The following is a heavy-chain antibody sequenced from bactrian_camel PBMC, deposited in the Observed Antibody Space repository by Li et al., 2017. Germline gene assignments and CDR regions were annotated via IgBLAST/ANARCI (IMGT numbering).Heavy chain of an antibody. CDR3: AASWDVTAREALGNIARPEFGY. D-gene: IGHD4*01. Sequence: VQLVESGGESVQAGGSLRLSCAASGRTYINWCMGWFRQTPGKEREGIATIGSRGITDYADSVKGRFTISKDNTKNILYLLMDNLKPEDSATYRCAASWDVTAREALGNIARPEFGYWGDGTQVTVS. J-gene: IGHJ6*01. CDR1: GRTYINWC. CDR2: IGSRGIT. V-gene: IGHV3S57*01.